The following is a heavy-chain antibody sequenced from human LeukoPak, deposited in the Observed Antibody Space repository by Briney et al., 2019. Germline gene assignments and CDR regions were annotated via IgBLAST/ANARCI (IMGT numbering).Heavy chain of an antibody. CDR1: GGSISSYS. CDR3: AREPYSYGFDY. CDR2: IHSSGST. D-gene: IGHD5-18*01. J-gene: IGHJ4*02. V-gene: IGHV4-59*12. Sequence: SEALSLTCTVSGGSISSYSWSWIRQPPGKGLEWIGYIHSSGSTNYNPSLKSRVTISVDTSKNQFSLKLSSVTAADTAVYYCAREPYSYGFDYWGQGTLVTVSS.